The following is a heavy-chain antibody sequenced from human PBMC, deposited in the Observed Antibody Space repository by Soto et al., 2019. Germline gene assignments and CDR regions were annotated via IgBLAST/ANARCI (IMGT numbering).Heavy chain of an antibody. CDR3: ARVVPGAEAWFGP. V-gene: IGHV1-18*01. CDR1: GYTFSNYG. D-gene: IGHD2-2*01. CDR2: ISLYSDGA. J-gene: IGHJ5*02. Sequence: RASVKVSCKPSGYTFSNYGITWVRQAPGQPLEWLGWISLYSDGANYAQKFQGRVSVTTDTSTTTAYMELRSLRSDDTAVYYCARVVPGAEAWFGPWGQGTLVTVSS.